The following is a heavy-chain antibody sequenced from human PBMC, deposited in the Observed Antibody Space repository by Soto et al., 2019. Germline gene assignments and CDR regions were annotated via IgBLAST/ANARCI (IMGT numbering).Heavy chain of an antibody. Sequence: PSETLSLTCTFSCGSIISGGYYWSWIRQHPGKGLEWIGYIYYSGSTYYNPSLKSRVTISVDTSKNQFSLKLSSVTAADTAVYYCARSYCSGGSCYPYQYYYGMDVWGQGTTVTVS. CDR3: ARSYCSGGSCYPYQYYYGMDV. D-gene: IGHD2-15*01. CDR2: IYYSGST. J-gene: IGHJ6*02. V-gene: IGHV4-31*03. CDR1: CGSIISGGYY.